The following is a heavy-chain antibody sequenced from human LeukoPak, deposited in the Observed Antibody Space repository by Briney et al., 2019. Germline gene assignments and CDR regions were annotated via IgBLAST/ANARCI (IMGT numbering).Heavy chain of an antibody. CDR3: ARLGPVYSVDY. CDR1: GGSITSSSYY. D-gene: IGHD2-15*01. V-gene: IGHV4-39*01. Sequence: SETLSLTCTVSGGSITSSSYYWGWIRQPPGKGLEWIGTVYYSRSTYYNPSLKSRVTISVDTSKNEFSLKLSSVTAADTAVYYCARLGPVYSVDYWGQGTLVSVSS. CDR2: VYYSRST. J-gene: IGHJ4*02.